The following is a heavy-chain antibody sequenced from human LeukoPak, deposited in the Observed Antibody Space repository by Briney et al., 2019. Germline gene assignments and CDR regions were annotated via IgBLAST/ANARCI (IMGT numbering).Heavy chain of an antibody. J-gene: IGHJ4*02. CDR2: IKQDGSEK. CDR3: ASRNSLFI. V-gene: IGHV3-7*01. D-gene: IGHD4-23*01. Sequence: GGSLRLSCAASGFTFSSYGMHWVRQAPGKGLEWVANIKQDGSEKYYVDSVKGRFTISRDNAKNSLYLQMNSLRAEDTAVYYCASRNSLFIWGQGTLVTVSS. CDR1: GFTFSSYG.